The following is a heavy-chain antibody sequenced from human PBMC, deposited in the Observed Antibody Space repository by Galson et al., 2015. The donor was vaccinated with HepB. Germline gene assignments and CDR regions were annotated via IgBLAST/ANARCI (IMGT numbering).Heavy chain of an antibody. CDR3: ARVFFRPNRSSYYYFDY. D-gene: IGHD1-26*01. Sequence: SVKVSCKASGGTFSSYAISWVRQAPGQGLEWMGGIIPIFGTANYAQKFQGRVTITADESTSTAYMELSSLRSEDTAVYYCARVFFRPNRSSYYYFDYWGQGTLVTVSS. J-gene: IGHJ4*02. CDR2: IIPIFGTA. CDR1: GGTFSSYA. V-gene: IGHV1-69*13.